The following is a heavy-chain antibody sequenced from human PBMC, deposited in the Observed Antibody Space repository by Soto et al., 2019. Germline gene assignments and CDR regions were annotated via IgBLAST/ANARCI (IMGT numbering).Heavy chain of an antibody. CDR2: IYYSGST. CDR1: GGSISSYY. CDR3: ARAVGVSRVVVVAATRGYFDY. Sequence: SETLSLTCTVSGGSISSYYWSWIRQPPGKGLEWIGYIYYSGSTNYNPSLKSRVTISVDTSKNQFSLKLSSVTAADTAVYYCARAVGVSRVVVVAATRGYFDYWGQGTLVTVSS. J-gene: IGHJ4*02. V-gene: IGHV4-59*01. D-gene: IGHD2-15*01.